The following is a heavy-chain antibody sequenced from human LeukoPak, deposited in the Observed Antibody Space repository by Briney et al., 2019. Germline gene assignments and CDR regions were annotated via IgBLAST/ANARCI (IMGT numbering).Heavy chain of an antibody. CDR3: ARRASTSSPGWFDP. CDR1: GYSFTSYW. V-gene: IGHV5-51*01. J-gene: IGHJ5*02. D-gene: IGHD2-2*01. Sequence: GKSLKISCKGSGYSFTSYWIGWVRQMPGKGLEWMGIINPGDSDTRYSPSFQGQVTISADKSISTAYLQWSSLKASDTAMYYCARRASTSSPGWFDPWGQGTLVTVSS. CDR2: INPGDSDT.